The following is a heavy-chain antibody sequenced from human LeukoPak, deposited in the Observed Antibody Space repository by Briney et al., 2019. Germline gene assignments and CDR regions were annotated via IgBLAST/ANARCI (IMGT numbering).Heavy chain of an antibody. CDR1: GGSFSGYY. CDR2: INHSGST. CDR3: ARAFPYYDFWSGYRTNWFDP. D-gene: IGHD3-3*01. Sequence: SETLSLTCAVYGGSFSGYYWSWIRQPPGKGLEWIGEINHSGSTNYNPSLKSRVTISVDTSKNQFSLKLSPVTAADTAVYYCARAFPYYDFWSGYRTNWFDPWGQGTLVTVSS. J-gene: IGHJ5*02. V-gene: IGHV4-34*01.